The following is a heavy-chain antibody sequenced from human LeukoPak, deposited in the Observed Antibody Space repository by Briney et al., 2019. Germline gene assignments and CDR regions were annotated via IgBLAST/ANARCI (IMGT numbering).Heavy chain of an antibody. Sequence: GGSLRLSCTASGFTFINYSMNWVRQAPGKGLEWVSSISTNSAFIYYADSVRGRFTISRDNTKNSLYLQMNSLRAEDTAVYYCARVGPWSELHPESYIDYWGQGTLVTVSS. V-gene: IGHV3-21*04. CDR3: ARVGPWSELHPESYIDY. D-gene: IGHD1-26*01. J-gene: IGHJ4*02. CDR1: GFTFINYS. CDR2: ISTNSAFI.